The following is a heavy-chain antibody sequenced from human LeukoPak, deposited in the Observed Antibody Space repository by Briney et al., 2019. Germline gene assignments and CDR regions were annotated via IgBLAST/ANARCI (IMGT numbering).Heavy chain of an antibody. CDR2: INHSGST. D-gene: IGHD3-22*01. CDR1: GGSFSGYY. CDR3: ALGGYYYDSSLDY. J-gene: IGHJ4*02. V-gene: IGHV4-34*01. Sequence: SETLSLTCAVYGGSFSGYYWSWIRQPPGKGLEWIGEINHSGSTNYNPSLKSRVTISVDTSKNQFSLKLSSVTAADTAVYYCALGGYYYDSSLDYWGQGTLVTVSS.